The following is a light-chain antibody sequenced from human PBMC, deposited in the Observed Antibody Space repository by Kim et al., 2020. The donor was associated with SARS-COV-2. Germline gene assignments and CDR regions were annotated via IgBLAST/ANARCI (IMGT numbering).Light chain of an antibody. CDR3: QQTYNTPYT. CDR1: RDITSH. V-gene: IGKV1-39*01. J-gene: IGKJ2*01. Sequence: DIQMTQSPSSLSASVGDRVIITCRASRDITSHLSWYQQRPGSAPKLLISATSTLRSGVPSRFSGGASGTDFTLTISNLQPDDFATYYCQQTYNTPYTFGQGTKLEI. CDR2: ATS.